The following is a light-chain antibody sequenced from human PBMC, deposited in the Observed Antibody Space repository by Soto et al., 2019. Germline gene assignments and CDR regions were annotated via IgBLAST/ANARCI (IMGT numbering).Light chain of an antibody. V-gene: IGKV3-15*01. CDR3: QSYNDWPLT. CDR2: NAF. CDR1: QGIGVT. Sequence: EIVMTQSPATLSVSPGEGATLSCRASQGIGVTLAWYQQKPGQNPRLLVYNAFTIATGVQSRFSGNGSGTEFTLTINSLQSEDFAVYYCQSYNDWPLTFGGGTKVDIK. J-gene: IGKJ4*01.